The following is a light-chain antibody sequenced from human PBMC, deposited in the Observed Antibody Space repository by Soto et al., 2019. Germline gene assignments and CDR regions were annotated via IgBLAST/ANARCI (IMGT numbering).Light chain of an antibody. CDR2: DAA. J-gene: IGKJ3*01. CDR1: QSISSW. CDR3: QQYNSYSFT. Sequence: DIQMTQSPSTLSASVGDRVTITCRASQSISSWLAWYQQKPGKAPKLLIYDAASLESGVTSRFSGSGSGTEFPLTISSLQPDDFATYYCQQYNSYSFTFGPGTKVDIK. V-gene: IGKV1-5*01.